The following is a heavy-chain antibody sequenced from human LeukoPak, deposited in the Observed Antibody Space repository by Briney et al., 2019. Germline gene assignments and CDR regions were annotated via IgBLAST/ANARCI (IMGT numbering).Heavy chain of an antibody. CDR2: ISRNGAAT. Sequence: GGSLRLSCEASGLSFGDYTMHWVRQAPGKGLEWVSLISRNGAATKYADSVRGRFTISRDNSKNSLYLQMNSLRAEDTAVYYCAELGITMIGGVWGKGTTVTISS. CDR1: GLSFGDYT. D-gene: IGHD3-10*02. CDR3: AELGITMIGGV. J-gene: IGHJ6*04. V-gene: IGHV3-43*01.